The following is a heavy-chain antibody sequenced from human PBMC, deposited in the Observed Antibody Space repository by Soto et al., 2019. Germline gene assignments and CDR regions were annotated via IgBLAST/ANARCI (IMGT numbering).Heavy chain of an antibody. CDR3: ARAVGRQYQPYYGMDV. CDR2: IYYSGST. D-gene: IGHD2-2*01. J-gene: IGHJ6*02. V-gene: IGHV4-30-4*01. CDR1: GGSISSGDYY. Sequence: PSETLSLTCTVSGGSISSGDYYWSWIRQPPGKGLEWIGYIYYSGSTYYNPSLKSRVTISVDTSKNQFSLKLSSVTAADTAVYYCARAVGRQYQPYYGMDVWGQGTTVTVSS.